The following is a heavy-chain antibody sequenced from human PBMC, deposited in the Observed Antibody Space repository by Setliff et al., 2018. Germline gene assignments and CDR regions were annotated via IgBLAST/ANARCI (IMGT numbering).Heavy chain of an antibody. D-gene: IGHD1-26*01. CDR2: IYPADSDT. CDR1: GYTFTNYW. J-gene: IGHJ3*02. CDR3: ARVGPLTDDAFDI. V-gene: IGHV5-51*01. Sequence: GESLKISCKGSGYTFTNYWSAWVRQMPGKGLEYMGIIYPADSDTTYSPSFQGQVTISADKSINTAYLQWSSLKASDTDIYYCARVGPLTDDAFDIWGQGTMVTVSS.